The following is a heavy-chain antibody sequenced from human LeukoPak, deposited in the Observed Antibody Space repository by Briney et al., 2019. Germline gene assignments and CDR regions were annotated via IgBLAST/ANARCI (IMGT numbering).Heavy chain of an antibody. CDR3: VMDFWSGPLG. D-gene: IGHD3-3*01. J-gene: IGHJ4*02. V-gene: IGHV3-7*04. Sequence: PGGSLRISCAASGFTFSSYWMSWVRQAPGKGLEWVASIRQDGGVTHYVDSVKGRFTISRDNAKSSLFLQMDSLRAEDTAVYYCVMDFWSGPLGWGQGTLVTVSS. CDR2: IRQDGGVT. CDR1: GFTFSSYW.